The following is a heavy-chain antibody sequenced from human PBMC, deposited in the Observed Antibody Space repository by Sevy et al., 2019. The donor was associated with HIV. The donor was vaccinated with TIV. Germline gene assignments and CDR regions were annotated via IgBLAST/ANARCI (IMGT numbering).Heavy chain of an antibody. CDR3: ARGKSGYGYALNY. J-gene: IGHJ4*02. CDR1: GFTANSNY. CDR2: IHSDDTT. D-gene: IGHD5-18*01. Sequence: GGSLRLSCAASGFTANSNYMTWVRQAPGKGLEGVSVIHSDDTTYHADSVKDRFTISRDNVKNTLYLHMSSLRAEDTAVYYCARGKSGYGYALNYWGQGTLVTVSS. V-gene: IGHV3-66*01.